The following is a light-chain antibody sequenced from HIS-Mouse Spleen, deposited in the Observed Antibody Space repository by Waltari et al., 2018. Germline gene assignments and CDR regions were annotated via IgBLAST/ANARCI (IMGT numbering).Light chain of an antibody. CDR1: TSEVGSYNL. CDR3: CSYAGSSTWV. CDR2: EGS. J-gene: IGLJ3*02. Sequence: QSALTQPRSASGSPGRSATIPCPGTTSEVGSYNLVPWYQQHPGKAPKLMIYEGSKRPSGVSNRFSGSKSGNTASLTISGLQAEDEADYYCCSYAGSSTWVFGGGTKLTVL. V-gene: IGLV2-23*01.